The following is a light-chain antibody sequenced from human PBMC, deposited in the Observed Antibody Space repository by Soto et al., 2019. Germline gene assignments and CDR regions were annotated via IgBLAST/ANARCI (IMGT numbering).Light chain of an antibody. CDR1: ESIRSN. CDR3: QQSYVTPRT. CDR2: GAS. V-gene: IGKV1-39*01. Sequence: DIQMTQSPYSRSASVGDRVTITCRASESIRSNLNWYQQKPGKAPKLLIYGASSLQSGVPSRFSGSGSGTDFTLIISSLQPEDFATYYCQQSYVTPRTFGQGTKLEIK. J-gene: IGKJ2*01.